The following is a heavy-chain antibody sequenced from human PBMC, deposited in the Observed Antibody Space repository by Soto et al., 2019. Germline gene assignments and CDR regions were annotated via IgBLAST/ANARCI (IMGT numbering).Heavy chain of an antibody. V-gene: IGHV1-18*01. CDR1: GYTFSSNG. J-gene: IGHJ4*02. D-gene: IGHD2-2*01. CDR3: ASDNYHSFDY. Sequence: QVQLVQSGVEVKKPGASVKVSCKASGYTFSSNGISWVRQAPGQGLEWMGWISAYSGNTIYAQKFQGRVTMTTDTFTCTAYMELRSLRYDDTAVVYFASDNYHSFDYWGQGTPVTVSS. CDR2: ISAYSGNT.